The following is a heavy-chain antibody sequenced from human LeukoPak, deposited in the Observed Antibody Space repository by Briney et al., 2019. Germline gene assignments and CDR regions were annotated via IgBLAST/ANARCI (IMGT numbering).Heavy chain of an antibody. CDR3: ATSGRSSLALDV. Sequence: VKISCKSSGYTFSDYYIHWVRQAPGGGLQWLGRVDPEDAKAVYSENLQGRVTITADSFSDSTYMFLSSLTSEDTAFYYCATSGRSSLALDVWGQGTVVTVSS. J-gene: IGHJ3*01. CDR2: VDPEDAKA. CDR1: GYTFSDYY. D-gene: IGHD3-10*01. V-gene: IGHV1-69-2*01.